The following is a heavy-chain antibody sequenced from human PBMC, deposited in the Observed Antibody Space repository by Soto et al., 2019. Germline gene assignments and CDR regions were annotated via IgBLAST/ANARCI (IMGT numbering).Heavy chain of an antibody. CDR3: SRGRNPYWCFAL. Sequence: QVQLQESGPGLVKPSETLSLTCTVSGGSVSSGSYYWSWIRQPPGKGLEWIGYIYYSGSTNYNPSLKGRVTISVDTSKDRFSRKLRAVTAADTAVYYCSRGRNPYWCFALWGRGTLVTVSS. CDR1: GGSVSSGSYY. V-gene: IGHV4-61*01. CDR2: IYYSGST. D-gene: IGHD3-10*01. J-gene: IGHJ2*01.